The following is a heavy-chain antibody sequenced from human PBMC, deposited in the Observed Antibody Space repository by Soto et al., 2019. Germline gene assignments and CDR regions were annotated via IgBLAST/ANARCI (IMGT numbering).Heavy chain of an antibody. V-gene: IGHV6-1*01. J-gene: IGHJ4*02. CDR1: GDSVSSNSAA. Sequence: SQPLSLTCAISGDSVSSNSAAWNWIRQSPSRNLEWLGRTYYRSKWYNDYAVSVKSRITINPDTSKNQFSLQLNSVTPEDTAVYYCARGVGLGIAVAGTVDYWGQGTLVTVSS. CDR3: ARGVGLGIAVAGTVDY. CDR2: TYYRSKWYN. D-gene: IGHD6-19*01.